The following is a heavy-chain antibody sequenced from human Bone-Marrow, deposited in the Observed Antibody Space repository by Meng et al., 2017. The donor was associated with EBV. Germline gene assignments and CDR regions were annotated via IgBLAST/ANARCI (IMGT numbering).Heavy chain of an antibody. CDR3: ARSHVGSSSWYEAWDY. CDR2: IIPIFGTA. J-gene: IGHJ4*02. V-gene: IGHV1-69*01. D-gene: IGHD6-13*01. CDR1: GGTFSSYA. Sequence: QVPLVKSGAEVKKPGSPVKVACKASGGTFSSYAISWVRQAPGQGLEWMGGIIPIFGTANYAQKFQGRVTITADESTSTAYMELSSLRSEDTAVYYCARSHVGSSSWYEAWDYWGQGTLVTVSS.